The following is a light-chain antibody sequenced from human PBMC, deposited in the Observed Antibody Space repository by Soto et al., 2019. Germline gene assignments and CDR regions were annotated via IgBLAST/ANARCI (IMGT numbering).Light chain of an antibody. Sequence: DSQMTQSPSSLSASVGDRVTITCRASQAISNYLAWYQQKSGKVPKLLIYATSTLQPGVPSRFSGRVSGTDFSLTISSLQPEDAASYYCQKYNNVPYTFGQGTKLEIK. V-gene: IGKV1-27*01. J-gene: IGKJ2*01. CDR1: QAISNY. CDR2: ATS. CDR3: QKYNNVPYT.